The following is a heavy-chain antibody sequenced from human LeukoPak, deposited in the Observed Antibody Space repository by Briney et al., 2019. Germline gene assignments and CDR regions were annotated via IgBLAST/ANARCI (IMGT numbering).Heavy chain of an antibody. J-gene: IGHJ4*02. V-gene: IGHV3-30-3*01. Sequence: PGGSLRLSCAVSGFTFSSYAMSWVRQAPGKGLEWVAVISYDGSNKYYADSVKGRFTISRDNSKNTLYLQMNSLRAEDTAVYHCARDVPHYYDSSGYFDYWGQGTLVTVSS. CDR3: ARDVPHYYDSSGYFDY. CDR2: ISYDGSNK. D-gene: IGHD3-22*01. CDR1: GFTFSSYA.